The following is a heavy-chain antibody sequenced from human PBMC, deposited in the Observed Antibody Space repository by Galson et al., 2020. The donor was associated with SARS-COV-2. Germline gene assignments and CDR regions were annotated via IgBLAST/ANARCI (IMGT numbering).Heavy chain of an antibody. D-gene: IGHD6-6*01. CDR1: GFTFSSYG. CDR3: AKAPLPIAARGTYYYYGMDV. CDR2: ISYDGSNE. J-gene: IGHJ6*02. Sequence: TGGSLRLSCAASGFTFSSYGMHWVRQAPGKGLEWVAVISYDGSNEYYADSVKGRISISRDNSKNTLYLQVNSLRAEDTGIYYCAKAPLPIAARGTYYYYGMDVWGQGTTVTVSS. V-gene: IGHV3-30*18.